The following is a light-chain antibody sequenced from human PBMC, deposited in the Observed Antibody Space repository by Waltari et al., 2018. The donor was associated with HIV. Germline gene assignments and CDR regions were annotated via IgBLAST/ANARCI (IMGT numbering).Light chain of an antibody. J-gene: IGKJ1*01. CDR3: QQTHGAPWT. CDR1: QTISKF. CDR2: SAS. V-gene: IGKV1-39*01. Sequence: DIQMTQFPSSLSASVGDRVTVSCRANQTISKFLNWYQHKAGEAPNLLISSASNLHGGVPSRFGGGGSGTDFALTITTLQPEDFAVYYCQQTHGAPWTFGQGT.